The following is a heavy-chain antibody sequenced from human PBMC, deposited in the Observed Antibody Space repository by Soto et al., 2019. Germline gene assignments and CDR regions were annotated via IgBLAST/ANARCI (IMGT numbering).Heavy chain of an antibody. CDR2: VRQDGSQK. CDR1: GFTFSSYW. D-gene: IGHD6-19*01. CDR3: VRDGSSCCQFDS. J-gene: IGHJ4*02. Sequence: PGGSLRLSCEASGFTFSSYWMSWVRQAPGKGLEWVANVRQDGSQKYLVDSVKGRFTISRDNAKNSMYRQMNSLRAEDTAVSYCVRDGSSCCQFDSWDQGTLGTVSS. V-gene: IGHV3-7*01.